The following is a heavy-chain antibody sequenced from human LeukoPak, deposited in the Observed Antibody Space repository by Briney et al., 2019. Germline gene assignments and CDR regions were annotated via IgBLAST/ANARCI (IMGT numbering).Heavy chain of an antibody. D-gene: IGHD1-26*01. CDR3: ARQGYTASYYFLDF. Sequence: PSETLSLTCDVSGDFIRSYWWGWVRQPAGKGLEWIGRIYATGSTKFNPSLKSRLTMSMDTSTNQLSLKLSPELTSVTAADTAVYFCARQGYTASYYFLDFWSQGTLVTVSP. CDR1: GDFIRSYW. J-gene: IGHJ4*02. CDR2: IYATGST. V-gene: IGHV4-4*07.